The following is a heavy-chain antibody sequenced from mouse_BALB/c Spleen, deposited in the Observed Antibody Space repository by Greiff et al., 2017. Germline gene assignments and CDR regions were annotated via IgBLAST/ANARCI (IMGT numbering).Heavy chain of an antibody. CDR1: GFSLTSYG. D-gene: IGHD2-10*02. V-gene: IGHV2-9*02. CDR2: IWAGGST. J-gene: IGHJ1*01. Sequence: VKLMESGPGLVAPSQSLSITCTVSGFSLTSYGVHWVRQPPGKGLEWLGVIWAGGSTNYNSAFMSRLSISKDNSKSQVFLKMNSLQTDDTAMYYCARDKYGNYEDWYFDVWGAGTAVAVSS. CDR3: ARDKYGNYEDWYFDV.